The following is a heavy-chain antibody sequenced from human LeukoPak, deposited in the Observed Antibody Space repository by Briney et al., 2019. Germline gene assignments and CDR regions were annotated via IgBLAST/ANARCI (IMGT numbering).Heavy chain of an antibody. V-gene: IGHV3-30-3*01. CDR2: ISYDGSNK. J-gene: IGHJ4*02. CDR1: GLTFSSYA. CDR3: ARDPSPTLYSSGWYVYFDY. D-gene: IGHD6-19*01. Sequence: GGSLRLSCAASGLTFSSYAMHWVRQAPGKGLEWVAVISYDGSNKYYADSVKGRFTISRDNSKNTLYLQMNSLRAEDTAVYYCARDPSPTLYSSGWYVYFDYWGQGTLVTVSS.